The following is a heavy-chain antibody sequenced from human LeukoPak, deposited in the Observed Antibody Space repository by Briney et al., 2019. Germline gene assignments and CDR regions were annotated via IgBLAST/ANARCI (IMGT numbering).Heavy chain of an antibody. Sequence: SETLSLTCTVSGYSISSGYYWGWIRQPPGKGLEWIGSIYHSGSTYYNPSLKSRVTISVDTSKNQFSLKLSSVTAADTAVYYCARHGEYSSGWYSPFDYWGQGTLVTVSS. CDR3: ARHGEYSSGWYSPFDY. D-gene: IGHD6-19*01. CDR2: IYHSGST. V-gene: IGHV4-38-2*02. CDR1: GYSISSGYY. J-gene: IGHJ4*02.